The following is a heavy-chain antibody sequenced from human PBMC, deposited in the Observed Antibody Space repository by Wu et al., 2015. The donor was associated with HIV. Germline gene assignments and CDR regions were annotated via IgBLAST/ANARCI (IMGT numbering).Heavy chain of an antibody. CDR2: ILPLYGTT. D-gene: IGHD5-18*01. Sequence: QVQLEQSGTELKKPRSSVKISCKAFGGTFSSYTINWVRQGPGQGLEWMGRILPLYGTTDYAQKFRGRVTITADESTNTAYMELSSLRSEDTAVYYCARTALVTIDYYYMDVWGKGTTVTISS. CDR1: GGTFSSYT. CDR3: ARTALVTIDYYYMDV. J-gene: IGHJ6*03. V-gene: IGHV1-69*13.